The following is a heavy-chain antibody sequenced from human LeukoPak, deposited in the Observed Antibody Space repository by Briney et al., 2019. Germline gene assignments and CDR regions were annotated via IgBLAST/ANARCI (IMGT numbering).Heavy chain of an antibody. D-gene: IGHD1-1*01. CDR2: IYYSGST. J-gene: IGHJ4*02. Sequence: SETLSLTWTVSGGSISSYYWSWIRQPPGKGLEWIGYIYYSGSTNYNPSLKSRVTISVDTSKNQFSLKLSSVTAADTAVYYCARVNWHVALVFDYWGQGTLATVSS. V-gene: IGHV4-59*01. CDR3: ARVNWHVALVFDY. CDR1: GGSISSYY.